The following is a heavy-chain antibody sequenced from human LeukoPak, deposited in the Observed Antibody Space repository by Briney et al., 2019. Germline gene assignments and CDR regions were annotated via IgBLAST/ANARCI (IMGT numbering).Heavy chain of an antibody. CDR1: GGTFSSYA. Sequence: SVKVSCKASGGTFSSYAISWVRQAPGQGLEWMGGIIPIFGTANYAQKFQGRVTITADKSTSTAYMELSSLRSEDTAVYYCAGVGRNLWFGELFAFDIWGQGTMVTVSS. CDR3: AGVGRNLWFGELFAFDI. CDR2: IIPIFGTA. D-gene: IGHD3-10*01. J-gene: IGHJ3*02. V-gene: IGHV1-69*06.